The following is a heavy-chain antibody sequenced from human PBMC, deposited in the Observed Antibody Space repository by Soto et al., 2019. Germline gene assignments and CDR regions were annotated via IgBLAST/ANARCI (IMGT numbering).Heavy chain of an antibody. CDR1: GFTFSSYA. CDR2: ISGSGGST. CDR3: AKEGGRERYFDHRATPPYYFDY. D-gene: IGHD3-9*01. V-gene: IGHV3-23*01. Sequence: GGSLRLSCAASGFTFSSYAMSWVRQAPGKGLEWVSAISGSGGSTYYADSVKGRFTISRDNSKNTLYRQMNSLRAEDTAVYYCAKEGGRERYFDHRATPPYYFDYWGQGTLVTVSS. J-gene: IGHJ4*02.